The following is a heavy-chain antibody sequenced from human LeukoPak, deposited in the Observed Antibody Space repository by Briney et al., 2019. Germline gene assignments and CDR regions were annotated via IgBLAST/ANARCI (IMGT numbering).Heavy chain of an antibody. CDR2: INSDGSST. Sequence: QPGGSLRLSCAASGFTFSNYAMSWVRQAPGKGLVWVSRINSDGSSTSYADSVKGRFTISRDNAKNTLYLQMNSLRAEDTAVYYCARAAKIAAAGTWVPYYYYMDVWGKGTTVTISS. CDR1: GFTFSNYA. CDR3: ARAAKIAAAGTWVPYYYYMDV. V-gene: IGHV3-74*01. J-gene: IGHJ6*03. D-gene: IGHD6-13*01.